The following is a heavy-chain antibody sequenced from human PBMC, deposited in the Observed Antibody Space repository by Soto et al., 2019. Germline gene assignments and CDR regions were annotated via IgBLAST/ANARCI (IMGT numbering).Heavy chain of an antibody. J-gene: IGHJ4*02. CDR3: AKEKGSGAFDY. CDR2: ISWNSGSI. V-gene: IGHV3-9*01. Sequence: DVQLVESGGGLVQPGRSLRLSCAASGFTFDDYAMHWVRQAPGKGLEWVSGISWNSGSIGYADSVKGRFTISRDNAKNSLYLQMNSLRAEDTALYYCAKEKGSGAFDYWGQGTLVTVSS. CDR1: GFTFDDYA. D-gene: IGHD3-10*01.